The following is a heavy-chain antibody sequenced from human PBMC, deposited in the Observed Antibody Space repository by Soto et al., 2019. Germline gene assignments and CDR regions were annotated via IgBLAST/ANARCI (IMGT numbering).Heavy chain of an antibody. Sequence: DVQLVESGGGLVKPGGSLRLSCAASGFSFSSHAMNWVRQAPGRGLEWVSSISRTSSYIHHAASVKGRVTISRDNAKSSLYLQLDGLRVDDTGVYYCVRDGRLQLQGEFFDHWGQGILVTVSS. D-gene: IGHD2-21*02. J-gene: IGHJ5*02. CDR3: VRDGRLQLQGEFFDH. V-gene: IGHV3-21*06. CDR1: GFSFSSHA. CDR2: ISRTSSYI.